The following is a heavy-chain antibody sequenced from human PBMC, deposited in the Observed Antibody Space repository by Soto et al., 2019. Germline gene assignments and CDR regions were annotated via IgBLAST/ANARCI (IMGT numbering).Heavy chain of an antibody. CDR3: ALYYEILTGSNY. V-gene: IGHV1-18*04. Sequence: ASVKVSCQASGYTFTSYGISWVRQAPGQGLEWMVCISAYNGNTNYAQKLQGRGTMTTDTSTSKAYMELRSLRSDDTAVYYCALYYEILTGSNYWGQGTLVNVSS. CDR1: GYTFTSYG. CDR2: ISAYNGNT. D-gene: IGHD3-9*01. J-gene: IGHJ4*02.